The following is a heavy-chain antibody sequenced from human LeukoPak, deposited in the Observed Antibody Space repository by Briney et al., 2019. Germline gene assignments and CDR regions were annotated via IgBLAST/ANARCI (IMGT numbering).Heavy chain of an antibody. D-gene: IGHD3-3*01. CDR1: GFTFSSYA. CDR3: ARGADDFWSGYFIDY. V-gene: IGHV3-30-3*01. J-gene: IGHJ4*02. Sequence: GGSLRLSCAASGFTFSSYAMHWVRQAPGKGLEWVAVISYDGSNKYYADSVKGRFTISRDNSKNTLYLQMNSLRAEDTAVYYCARGADDFWSGYFIDYWGQGTLVTVSS. CDR2: ISYDGSNK.